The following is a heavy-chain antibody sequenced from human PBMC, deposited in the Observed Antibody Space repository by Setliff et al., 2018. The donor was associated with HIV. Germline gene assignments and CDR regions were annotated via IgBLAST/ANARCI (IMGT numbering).Heavy chain of an antibody. CDR1: GSSVTNNY. CDR2: VHSIGST. CDR3: ARATESSYDLLTAFWFFAS. V-gene: IGHV4-59*02. J-gene: IGHJ4*02. D-gene: IGHD3-9*01. Sequence: PSETLSLTCTVSGSSVTNNYWSWIRQAPGKGLEWLGYVHSIGSTNHNPSLKSRVTMSVDTSKNQLSLKVASVTAADTALYFCARATESSYDLLTAFWFFASWGQGTPVTVSS.